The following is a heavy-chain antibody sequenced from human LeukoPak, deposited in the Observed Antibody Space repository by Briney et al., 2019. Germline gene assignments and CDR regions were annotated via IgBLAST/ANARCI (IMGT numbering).Heavy chain of an antibody. J-gene: IGHJ3*02. CDR2: ISAYNGNT. CDR1: GYTFTSYG. CDR3: ARVDYDFWSGYFDAFDI. V-gene: IGHV1-18*01. Sequence: ASVKVSCKASGYTFTSYGISRVRQAPGQGLEWMGWISAYNGNTNYAQKLQGRVTMTTDTSTSTAYMELRSLRSDDTAVYYCARVDYDFWSGYFDAFDIWGQGTMVTVSS. D-gene: IGHD3-3*01.